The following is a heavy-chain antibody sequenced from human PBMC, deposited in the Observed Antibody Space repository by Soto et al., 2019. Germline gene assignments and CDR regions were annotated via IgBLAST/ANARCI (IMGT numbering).Heavy chain of an antibody. CDR1: GFTFSDYG. CDR3: ARDTGGSVEMFEY. CDR2: VNNAGTNT. Sequence: PGWALILSCVASGFTFSDYGMSWVRQAPGKGPDWVSTVNNAGTNTHYADSVKGRFTISRDNSKTTLYLQMNNLRVDDTAIYYCARDTGGSVEMFEYWCQG. J-gene: IGHJ4*02. V-gene: IGHV3-23*01. D-gene: IGHD2-8*02.